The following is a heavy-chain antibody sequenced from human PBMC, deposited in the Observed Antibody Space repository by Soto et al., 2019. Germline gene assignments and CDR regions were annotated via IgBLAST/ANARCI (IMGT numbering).Heavy chain of an antibody. CDR1: GGSISSYY. V-gene: IGHV4-59*01. J-gene: IGHJ5*02. CDR2: IYSSGST. D-gene: IGHD6-19*01. Sequence: AETLSLTCTVSGGSISSYYWSWCRQPPGKGLEWVGSIYSSGSTTYNPSLKSRVTISGDTSKNPFPLTLSSVTAADTALYYCARAPYSSGGYLAPSCFDPWGQGTLVTVSS. CDR3: ARAPYSSGGYLAPSCFDP.